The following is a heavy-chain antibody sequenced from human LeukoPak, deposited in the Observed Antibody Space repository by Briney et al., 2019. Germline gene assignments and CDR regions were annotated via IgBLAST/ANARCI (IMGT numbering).Heavy chain of an antibody. CDR3: ARGWLLYYMDV. CDR2: INHSGST. V-gene: IGHV4-34*01. Sequence: SETLSLTCAVYGRSFSGYYWSWIRQPPGKGLEWIGEINHSGSTNYNPSLKSRVTISVDTPKNQFSLKLSSVTAADTAVYYCARGWLLYYMDVWGKGTTVTVSS. D-gene: IGHD3-9*01. CDR1: GRSFSGYY. J-gene: IGHJ6*03.